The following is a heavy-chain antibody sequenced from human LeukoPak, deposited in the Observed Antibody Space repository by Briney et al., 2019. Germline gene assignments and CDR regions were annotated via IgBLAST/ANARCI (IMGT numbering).Heavy chain of an antibody. J-gene: IGHJ4*02. CDR1: GGTFRSGS. CDR2: IVPMPDIT. CDR3: ARASDLVTTWDYFDS. V-gene: IGHV1-69*02. Sequence: SVKVSCKASGGTFRSGSINWVRQAPGQGLEWMGRIVPMPDITTYSQTFQGRVTITADKSTSTAYMELSSLTSEDTAVYYCARASDLVTTWDYFDSWGQGSLVIVSS. D-gene: IGHD4-17*01.